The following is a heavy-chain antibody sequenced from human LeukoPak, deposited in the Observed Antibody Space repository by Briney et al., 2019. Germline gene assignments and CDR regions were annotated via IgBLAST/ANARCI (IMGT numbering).Heavy chain of an antibody. V-gene: IGHV3-30*18. Sequence: GGSLRLSCAASGFTFSSYGMNWVRQAPGKGLEWVAVITYDGSNKYYADSVKGRFTISRDNSKNTLYLQMNSLRAEDTAVYYCAKGITWAYYYDSSGYYSLDYWGQGTLVTVSS. CDR1: GFTFSSYG. CDR3: AKGITWAYYYDSSGYYSLDY. D-gene: IGHD3-22*01. J-gene: IGHJ4*02. CDR2: ITYDGSNK.